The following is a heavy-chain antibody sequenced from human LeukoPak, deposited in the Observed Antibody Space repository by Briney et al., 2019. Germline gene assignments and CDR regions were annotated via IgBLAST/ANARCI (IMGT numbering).Heavy chain of an antibody. Sequence: PSETLSLTCIVFGGSISSYYWSWIRQPPGKGLEWIGNMYNSGSTNYNPSLKSRVTISVDTSKNQFSLKLSSVTAADTAVYYCARRNIVGATSWFDPWGQGTLVTVSS. CDR3: ARRNIVGATSWFDP. CDR1: GGSISSYY. CDR2: MYNSGST. D-gene: IGHD1-26*01. J-gene: IGHJ5*02. V-gene: IGHV4-59*08.